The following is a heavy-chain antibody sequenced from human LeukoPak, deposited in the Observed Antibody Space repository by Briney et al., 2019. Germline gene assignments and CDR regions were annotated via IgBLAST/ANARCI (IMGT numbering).Heavy chain of an antibody. Sequence: ETLSHTRALYGVSLRGFYWSWIRHPPGKGVEWMGEINHSGSTNYNPSLKSRVTISVDTSKNQFSLKLSSVTAADTAVYYCARGRDVVVVAATTIDYWGQGTLVTVSS. CDR1: GVSLRGFY. CDR3: ARGRDVVVVAATTIDY. J-gene: IGHJ4*02. CDR2: INHSGST. D-gene: IGHD2-15*01. V-gene: IGHV4-34*01.